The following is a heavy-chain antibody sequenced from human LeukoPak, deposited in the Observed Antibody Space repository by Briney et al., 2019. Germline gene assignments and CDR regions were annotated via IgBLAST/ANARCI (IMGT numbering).Heavy chain of an antibody. Sequence: PGGSLRLSCAASGFTFSSYAMSWVRQGPGKGLEWVLGISGTGDSTYHADSVKGRFTVSRDNSKNTLYLQMNSLRAEDTAVYYCAKDAYCTSTSCYRNPYFDYWGQGTLVTVSS. V-gene: IGHV3-23*01. CDR3: AKDAYCTSTSCYRNPYFDY. D-gene: IGHD2-2*02. CDR2: ISGTGDST. CDR1: GFTFSSYA. J-gene: IGHJ4*02.